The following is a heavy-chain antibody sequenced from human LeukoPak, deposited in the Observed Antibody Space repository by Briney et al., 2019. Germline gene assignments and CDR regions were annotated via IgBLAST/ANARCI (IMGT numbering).Heavy chain of an antibody. CDR3: ARVRDSSAFDI. J-gene: IGHJ3*02. CDR2: IIPILGIA. CDR1: GGTFSSYA. V-gene: IGHV1-69*04. D-gene: IGHD3-22*01. Sequence: SVKVSCKASGGTFSSYAISWVRQAPGQGHEWMGRIIPILGIANYAQKFQGRVTITADKSTSTAYMELSSLRSEDTAVYYCARVRDSSAFDIWGQGTMVTVSS.